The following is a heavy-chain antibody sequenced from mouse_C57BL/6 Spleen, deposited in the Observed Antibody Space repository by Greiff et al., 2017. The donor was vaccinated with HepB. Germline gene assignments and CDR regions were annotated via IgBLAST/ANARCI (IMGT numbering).Heavy chain of an antibody. CDR2: FYPGSGSI. CDR1: GYTFTEYT. D-gene: IGHD2-14*01. V-gene: IGHV1-62-2*01. Sequence: VQLQQSGAELVKPGASVKLSCKASGYTFTEYTIHWVKQRSGQGLEWIGWFYPGSGSIKYNEKFKDKATLTADKSSSTVYMELSRLTSEDSAVYFCARNEDLRGGEYDDGGHYYFDYWGQGTTLTVSS. CDR3: ARNEDLRGGEYDDGGHYYFDY. J-gene: IGHJ2*01.